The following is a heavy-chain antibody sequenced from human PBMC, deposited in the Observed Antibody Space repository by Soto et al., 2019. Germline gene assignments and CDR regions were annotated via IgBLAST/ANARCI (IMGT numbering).Heavy chain of an antibody. V-gene: IGHV1-69*01. Sequence: QVQLVQSGAEVKKPGSSVNVSCKTSRDTFNKYAFNWVRQAPGQGLEWMGWIIPIFSSRNYAEKFQGRVTISADDSTSTAYMGLRSLRFEDAAVYYCARGETYLGVWGQVTAVTVSS. J-gene: IGHJ6*02. D-gene: IGHD3-16*01. CDR1: RDTFNKYA. CDR2: IIPIFSSR. CDR3: ARGETYLGV.